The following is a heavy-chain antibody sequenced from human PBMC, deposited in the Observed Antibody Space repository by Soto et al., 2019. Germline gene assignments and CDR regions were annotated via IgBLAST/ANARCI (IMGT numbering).Heavy chain of an antibody. Sequence: ASVKVSCKASGYTFTSYAMHWVRQAPGQRLEWMGWINAGNGNTKYSQKFQGRVTITRDTSASTAYMEMSSLRSEDTAVYYCARGVATTYYYYYMDVWGKGTMVTVSS. CDR2: INAGNGNT. CDR3: ARGVATTYYYYYMDV. CDR1: GYTFTSYA. V-gene: IGHV1-3*01. D-gene: IGHD5-12*01. J-gene: IGHJ6*03.